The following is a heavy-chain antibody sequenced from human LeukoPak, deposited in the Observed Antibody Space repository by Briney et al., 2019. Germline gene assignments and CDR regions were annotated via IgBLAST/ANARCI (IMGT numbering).Heavy chain of an antibody. V-gene: IGHV4-59*01. Sequence: PSETLSLTCSVSSGSISSYYWSWIRQPPGKGLEWIGYIYYSGRTSYNPSLKSRVTISVDTSKNHFSLTLSSVTAADTAVYYCAREEDRWFDPWGQGTLVTVSS. CDR2: IYYSGRT. J-gene: IGHJ5*02. CDR3: AREEDRWFDP. CDR1: SGSISSYY. D-gene: IGHD2-15*01.